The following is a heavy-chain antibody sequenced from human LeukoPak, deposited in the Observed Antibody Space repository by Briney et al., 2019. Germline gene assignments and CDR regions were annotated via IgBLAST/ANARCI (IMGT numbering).Heavy chain of an antibody. D-gene: IGHD3-9*01. Sequence: PSETLSLTCTVSGGSISSYYWSWIRQPPGKGLEWIGYIYTSGSTNYNPSLKSRVTISVDTSKNQFSLKLSSVTAADTAVYYCARGRRYYDILTGYFNYFDYWGQGTLVTVSS. V-gene: IGHV4-4*09. J-gene: IGHJ4*02. CDR2: IYTSGST. CDR3: ARGRRYYDILTGYFNYFDY. CDR1: GGSISSYY.